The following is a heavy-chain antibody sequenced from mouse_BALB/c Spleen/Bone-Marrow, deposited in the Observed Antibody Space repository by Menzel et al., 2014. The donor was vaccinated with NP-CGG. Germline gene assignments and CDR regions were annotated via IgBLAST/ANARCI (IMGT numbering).Heavy chain of an antibody. CDR2: IYPGSGNT. Sequence: QVQLQQSGPELVKPGASVKMSCKASGYTFTDYYINWVKQKPGQGLEWIGWIYPGSGNTKYNEKFKGKATLTVDTSSSTAYMQLSSLTSGDTAVYFCARWHWGAMDYLGQGTSVTVSS. CDR3: ARWHWGAMDY. J-gene: IGHJ4*01. CDR1: GYTFTDYY. V-gene: IGHV1-84*02.